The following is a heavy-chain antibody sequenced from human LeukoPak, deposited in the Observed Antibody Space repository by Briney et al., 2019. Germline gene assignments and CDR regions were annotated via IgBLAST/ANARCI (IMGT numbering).Heavy chain of an antibody. J-gene: IGHJ3*02. CDR3: AREGLDYYDSSGYWRAFDI. CDR1: GFTFDDYG. D-gene: IGHD3-22*01. CDR2: INWNGGST. Sequence: GGSLRLSCAASGFTFDDYGMSWVRQAPGKGLEWVSGINWNGGSTGYADSVKGRFTISRDNAKNSLYLQMSSLRAEDTALYHCAREGLDYYDSSGYWRAFDIWGQGTMVTVSS. V-gene: IGHV3-20*01.